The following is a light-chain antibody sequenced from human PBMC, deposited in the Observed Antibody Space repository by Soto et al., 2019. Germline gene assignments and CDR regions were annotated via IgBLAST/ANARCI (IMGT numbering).Light chain of an antibody. CDR1: SSNIGSNS. Sequence: QSVLTQPPSASGTPGQRVTISCSGSSSNIGSNSVNWYQLLPGTAPKVLIYSNNQRPSGVPDRFSGSKSGTSASLAISGPQSEDEADYYCAAWDDSLNGVVFGGGTKLTVL. CDR2: SNN. CDR3: AAWDDSLNGVV. J-gene: IGLJ2*01. V-gene: IGLV1-44*01.